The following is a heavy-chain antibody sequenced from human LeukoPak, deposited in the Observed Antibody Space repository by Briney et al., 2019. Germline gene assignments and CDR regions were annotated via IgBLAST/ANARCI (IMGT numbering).Heavy chain of an antibody. V-gene: IGHV1-18*01. CDR2: ISAYNGNT. D-gene: IGHD3-16*02. J-gene: IGHJ4*02. CDR3: ARTGYDYVWGSYRETYYFDY. Sequence: EASVKVSCKASGYTFTSYGISWVRQAPGQGLEWMGWISAYNGNTNYAQKLQGRVTMTTDTSTSTAYMELRSLRSDDTAVYYCARTGYDYVWGSYRETYYFDYWGQGTLVTVSS. CDR1: GYTFTSYG.